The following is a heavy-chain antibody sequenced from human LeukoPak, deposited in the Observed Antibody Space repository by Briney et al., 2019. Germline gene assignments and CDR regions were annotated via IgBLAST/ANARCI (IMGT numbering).Heavy chain of an antibody. D-gene: IGHD2-2*01. Sequence: ASVKVSCKASGYTFTGYYMHWVRQAPGQGLEWMGWINPNSGGTKYAQKFQGRVTMARDTSITTGYMELSRLTSDDTAVYYCARTQPPCTSCLLLDYWGQGTLVTVSS. CDR3: ARTQPPCTSCLLLDY. CDR1: GYTFTGYY. CDR2: INPNSGGT. V-gene: IGHV1-2*02. J-gene: IGHJ4*02.